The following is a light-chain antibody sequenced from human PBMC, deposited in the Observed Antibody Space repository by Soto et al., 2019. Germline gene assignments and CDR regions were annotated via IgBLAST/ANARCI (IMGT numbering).Light chain of an antibody. CDR3: QQRSNWAMYT. CDR2: DAS. CDR1: QSVSSY. J-gene: IGKJ2*01. Sequence: EIVLTQSPATLSLSPGERATLSCRASQSVSSYLAWYQQKPGQAPRLLIYDASNRATGIPARFSGSGSGTDFTLTISSLEREDFAVYYCQQRSNWAMYTFGQGTKLEIK. V-gene: IGKV3-11*01.